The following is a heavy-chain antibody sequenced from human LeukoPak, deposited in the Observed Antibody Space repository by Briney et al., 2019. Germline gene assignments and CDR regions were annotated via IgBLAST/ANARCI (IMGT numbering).Heavy chain of an antibody. CDR3: ARARCSSSSCYSNFDY. J-gene: IGHJ4*02. D-gene: IGHD2-2*01. Sequence: SETLSLTCTVSGGSFSGYYWSWLRQSPGKGLELIGEISHSGSTNYNPSLKSRVTMSVDTSKNQFSLKLNSVTAADTAVYYCARARCSSSSCYSNFDYWGQGTRVTVSS. V-gene: IGHV4-34*01. CDR2: ISHSGST. CDR1: GGSFSGYY.